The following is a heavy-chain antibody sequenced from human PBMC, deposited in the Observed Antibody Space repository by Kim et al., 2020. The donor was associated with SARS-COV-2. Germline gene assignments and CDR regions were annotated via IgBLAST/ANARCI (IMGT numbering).Heavy chain of an antibody. V-gene: IGHV4-39*07. D-gene: IGHD3-10*01. Sequence: SNPSLKSRVTISVDTSKNQFSLKLSSVTAADTAVYYCARDSGVEGSGSYYWGQGTLVTVSS. J-gene: IGHJ4*02. CDR3: ARDSGVEGSGSYY.